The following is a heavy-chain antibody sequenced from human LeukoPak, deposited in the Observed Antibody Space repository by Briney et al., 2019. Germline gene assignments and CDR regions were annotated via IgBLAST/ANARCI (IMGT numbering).Heavy chain of an antibody. CDR3: ARERWLHAYPRVYFDY. Sequence: PSETLSLTCTVSGGSISSSSYYWGWIRQPPGKGLEWIGSIYYSGSTNYNPSLKSRVTISVDTSKNQFSLKLSSVTAADTAVYYCARERWLHAYPRVYFDYWGQGTLVTVSS. V-gene: IGHV4-39*07. CDR1: GGSISSSSYY. J-gene: IGHJ4*02. CDR2: IYYSGST. D-gene: IGHD5-12*01.